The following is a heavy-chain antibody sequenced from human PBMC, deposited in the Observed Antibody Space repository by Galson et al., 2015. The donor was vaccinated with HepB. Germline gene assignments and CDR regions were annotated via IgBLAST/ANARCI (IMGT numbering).Heavy chain of an antibody. D-gene: IGHD6-6*01. V-gene: IGHV1-46*03. CDR2: INPSGGST. Sequence: SVKVSCKASGYTFTYCSLHCLQQAPGQGLEWMGIINPSGGSTSYAQKFQGRVTMTRDTSTSTVYMELSSLRSEDTAVYYCARDGGSSQLAADYYYYYMDVWGKGTTVTVPS. J-gene: IGHJ6*03. CDR1: GYTFTYCS. CDR3: ARDGGSSQLAADYYYYYMDV.